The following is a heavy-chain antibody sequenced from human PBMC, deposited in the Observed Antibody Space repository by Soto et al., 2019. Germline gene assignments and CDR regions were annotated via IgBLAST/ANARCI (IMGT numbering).Heavy chain of an antibody. CDR1: GLTFSTFR. V-gene: IGHV3-74*01. D-gene: IGHD2-21*02. Sequence: EVQLVESGGGLVQPGGSLRLSCAASGLTFSTFRMHWVRQAPGKGLVWVALISNAGRSTNHADSVKGGFSISRDNAKSTLYPQLNSLRAEDTAVYYFARDTAGLSYWGQGTLVTVSS. J-gene: IGHJ4*02. CDR3: ARDTAGLSY. CDR2: ISNAGRST.